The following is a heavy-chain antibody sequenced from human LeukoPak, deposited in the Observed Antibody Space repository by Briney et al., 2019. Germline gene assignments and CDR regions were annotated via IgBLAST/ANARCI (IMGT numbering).Heavy chain of an antibody. J-gene: IGHJ6*02. CDR3: ARTVARDGMDV. D-gene: IGHD5-12*01. V-gene: IGHV4-59*08. CDR2: IYYSGST. Sequence: SETLSLTCTVSGGSISSYYWSWIRQPPGKGLGWIGYIYYSGSTNYNPSLKSRVTISVDTSKNQFSLKLSSVTAADTAVYYCARTVARDGMDVWGQGTTVTVSS. CDR1: GGSISSYY.